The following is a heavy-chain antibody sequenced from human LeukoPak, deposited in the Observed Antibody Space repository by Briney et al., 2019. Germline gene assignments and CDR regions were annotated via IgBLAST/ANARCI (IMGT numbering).Heavy chain of an antibody. V-gene: IGHV3-23*01. D-gene: IGHD3-22*01. Sequence: GGSLRLSCAASGFIFSRCAMSWVRQAPGKGLEWVSTVSGSGSHTNYTDSVKGRFTISRDNSKNTLYLQMNSLRAEDTAVYYCAKDTIGHYRPFEYWGQGTLVTVSS. J-gene: IGHJ4*02. CDR2: VSGSGSHT. CDR3: AKDTIGHYRPFEY. CDR1: GFIFSRCA.